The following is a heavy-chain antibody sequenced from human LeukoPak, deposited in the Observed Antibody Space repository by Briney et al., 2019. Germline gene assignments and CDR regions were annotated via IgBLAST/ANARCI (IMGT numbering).Heavy chain of an antibody. CDR2: IRYDGSNK. CDR3: VSGGYSYGY. Sequence: GGSLRLSCAASGSTFSSYGMHWVRQAPGKGLEWVAFIRYDGSNKYYADSVKGRLTISRDNANYTLYLQMNSLRADDTAVYYCVSGGYSYGYWGQGTLVTVSS. J-gene: IGHJ4*02. V-gene: IGHV3-30*02. D-gene: IGHD6-19*01. CDR1: GSTFSSYG.